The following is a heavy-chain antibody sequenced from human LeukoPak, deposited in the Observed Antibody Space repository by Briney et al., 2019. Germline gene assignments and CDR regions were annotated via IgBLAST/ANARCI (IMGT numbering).Heavy chain of an antibody. CDR3: AKVRPYGSGSYPFDY. V-gene: IGHV3-30*02. J-gene: IGHJ4*02. CDR2: IRYDGSNK. Sequence: GGSLRLSCAASRFTFSSYGMHCVRQAPGKGLEWVAFIRYDGSNKYYADSVKGRFTISRDNSKSTLYLQMNSLRAEDTAVYYCAKVRPYGSGSYPFDYWGQGTLVTVSS. D-gene: IGHD3-10*01. CDR1: RFTFSSYG.